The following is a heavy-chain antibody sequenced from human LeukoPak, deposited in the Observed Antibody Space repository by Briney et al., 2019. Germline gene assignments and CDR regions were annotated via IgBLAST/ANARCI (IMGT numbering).Heavy chain of an antibody. J-gene: IGHJ6*02. D-gene: IGHD1-26*01. Sequence: SETLSLTCTVSGGSFSSGSYYWSWIRQPPGKGLEWIGYIYYSGSTNYNPSLKSRVTISVDTSKNHFSLKLSSVTAADTAVYYCARTSGSYFYYYGMDVWGQGTTVTVSS. CDR3: ARTSGSYFYYYGMDV. CDR2: IYYSGST. V-gene: IGHV4-61*01. CDR1: GGSFSSGSYY.